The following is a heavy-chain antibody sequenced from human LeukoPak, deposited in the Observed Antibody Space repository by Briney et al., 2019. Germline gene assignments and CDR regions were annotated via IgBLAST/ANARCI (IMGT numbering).Heavy chain of an antibody. J-gene: IGHJ3*02. D-gene: IGHD4-17*01. CDR2: IYYSGST. Sequence: NPSETLSLTCTVSGGSISSGDYYWSWIRQPPGKGLEWIGYIYYSGSTYYNPSLKSRVTISVDRSKNQFSLKLSSVTAADTAVYYCARTTVTGGGAFDIWGQGTMVTVSS. V-gene: IGHV4-30-4*01. CDR1: GGSISSGDYY. CDR3: ARTTVTGGGAFDI.